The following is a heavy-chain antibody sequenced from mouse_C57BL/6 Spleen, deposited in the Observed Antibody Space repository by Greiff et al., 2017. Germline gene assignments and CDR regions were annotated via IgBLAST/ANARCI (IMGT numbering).Heavy chain of an antibody. CDR2: ISDCGSYT. Sequence: EVQGVESGGGLVKPGGSLKLSCAASGFTFSSYAMSWVRQTPETRLEWVATISDCGSYTYYPDNVKGRFTISRDNAKNDLFLQMSHLKSEDTAMYYCASVYDGYYYFDYWGQGTTLTVSS. J-gene: IGHJ2*01. CDR1: GFTFSSYA. D-gene: IGHD2-3*01. CDR3: ASVYDGYYYFDY. V-gene: IGHV5-4*01.